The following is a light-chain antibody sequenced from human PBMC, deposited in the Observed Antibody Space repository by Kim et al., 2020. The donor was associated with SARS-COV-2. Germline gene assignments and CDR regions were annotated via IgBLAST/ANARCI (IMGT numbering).Light chain of an antibody. CDR1: QSVSSSY. J-gene: IGKJ1*01. CDR3: QHFSSSPTWK. V-gene: IGKV3-20*01. Sequence: EIVLTQSPGTLSLSPGERATLSCRASQSVSSSYLAWYQQKPGQAPRLLIFGASSRATGVPDRFSGSGSGTDFTLTISRLEPEDFAVYYCQHFSSSPTWKFGQGTKVDIK. CDR2: GAS.